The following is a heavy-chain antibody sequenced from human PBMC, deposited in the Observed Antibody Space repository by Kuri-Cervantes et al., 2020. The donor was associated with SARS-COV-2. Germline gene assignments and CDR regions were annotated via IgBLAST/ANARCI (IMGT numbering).Heavy chain of an antibody. J-gene: IGHJ4*02. V-gene: IGHV4-59*02. D-gene: IGHD1-26*01. CDR2: ISYSGSS. Sequence: SETLSLTCAVSGDSVSSYYWSWIRQPPGKGLDWIAYISYSGSSNYNPSLKSRVTISIDTSKNQFSLKLSSVTAADTAVYYCVRAHSGSYFGNDYWGQGTLVTVSS. CDR1: GDSVSSYY. CDR3: VRAHSGSYFGNDY.